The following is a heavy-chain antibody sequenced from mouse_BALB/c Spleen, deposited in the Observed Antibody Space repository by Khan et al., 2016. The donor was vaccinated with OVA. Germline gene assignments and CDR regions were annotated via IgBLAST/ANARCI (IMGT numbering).Heavy chain of an antibody. CDR3: ARPPYFSYVMGY. J-gene: IGHJ4*01. V-gene: IGHV9-3-1*01. CDR2: INTYTGEP. CDR1: GYTFTNYG. D-gene: IGHD2-10*01. Sequence: QVQLKQSGPELKNPGETVKISCKASGYTFTNYGMNWVKQAPGKGLKWMGWINTYTGEPTYADDFKGRFAFSLDTSASTAYLQINNLKNEDTATYCCARPPYFSYVMGYWGQGTSVTVSS.